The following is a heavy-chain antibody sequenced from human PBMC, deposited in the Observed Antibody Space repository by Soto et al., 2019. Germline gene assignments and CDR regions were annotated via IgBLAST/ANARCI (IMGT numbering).Heavy chain of an antibody. CDR3: ARDREGAYYFDY. V-gene: IGHV1-69*13. CDR1: GGTFSSYA. CDR2: IIPIFGTT. D-gene: IGHD1-26*01. J-gene: IGHJ4*02. Sequence: SVKVSCKASGGTFSSYAISWVRQAPGQGLEWMGGIIPIFGTTNYAQKFQGRVTITADESTSTAYMELSSLRSEDTAVYYCARDREGAYYFDYWGQGTLVTVSS.